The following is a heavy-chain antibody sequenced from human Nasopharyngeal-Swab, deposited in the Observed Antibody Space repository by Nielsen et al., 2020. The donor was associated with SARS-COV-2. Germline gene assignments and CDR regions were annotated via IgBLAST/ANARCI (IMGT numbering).Heavy chain of an antibody. Sequence: ETLSLTCAASGFTFSSYWMHWVRQVPGKGLVWVSRINSDGSSTSYADSVKGRFTISRDNAKNTLYLQMNSLRAEDTAVYYCARDWRQLVSYYFDYWGQGTLVTVSS. CDR3: ARDWRQLVSYYFDY. CDR2: INSDGSST. V-gene: IGHV3-74*01. D-gene: IGHD6-13*01. J-gene: IGHJ4*02. CDR1: GFTFSSYW.